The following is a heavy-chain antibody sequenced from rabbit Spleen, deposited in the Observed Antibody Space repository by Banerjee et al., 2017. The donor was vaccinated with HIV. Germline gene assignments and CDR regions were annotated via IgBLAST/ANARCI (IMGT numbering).Heavy chain of an antibody. V-gene: IGHV1S45*01. CDR1: GFSFSDRDV. D-gene: IGHD8-1*01. CDR3: ARVPYGGGSHYGYFNL. Sequence: QEQLEESGGGLVKPEGSLTLTCKASGFSFSDRDVMCWVRQAPGKGLEWIACIYTGSSGSTYYASWAKGRFTISKTSSTTVTLQMTSLTAADTATYFSARVPYGGGSHYGYFNLWGPGTLVTVS. CDR2: IYTGSSGST. J-gene: IGHJ4*01.